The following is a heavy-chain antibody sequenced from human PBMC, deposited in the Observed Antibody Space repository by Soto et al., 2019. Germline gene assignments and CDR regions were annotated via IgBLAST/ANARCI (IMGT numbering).Heavy chain of an antibody. CDR1: GSAFTNSW. CDR3: ARFQSRTLTASSASLLFYDMDV. Sequence: GGSCKISFRGSGSAFTNSWFGWWGRRPGKGRKGLGFIYPGDSDTRYSPSFQGQVTISADKSINTAYLQWSSLKASDTAMYYCARFQSRTLTASSASLLFYDMDVWGQGTTVTVSS. V-gene: IGHV5-51*01. J-gene: IGHJ6*02. D-gene: IGHD1-20*01. CDR2: IYPGDSDT.